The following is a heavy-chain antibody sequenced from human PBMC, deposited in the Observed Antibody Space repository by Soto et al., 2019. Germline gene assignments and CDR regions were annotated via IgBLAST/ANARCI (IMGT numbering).Heavy chain of an antibody. CDR2: VSGSGGST. CDR1: GFTFSSYG. Sequence: EVQLLESGGGLVQPGGSLRLSCAASGFTFSSYGMSWVRKAPGKGLEWVSSVSGSGGSTYYADSVKGRFTISRDNSKNTLYLQMNSLRAEDTAVYYCAKVKEVGAITLFDYWGQGTLVTVSS. V-gene: IGHV3-23*01. CDR3: AKVKEVGAITLFDY. J-gene: IGHJ4*02. D-gene: IGHD1-26*01.